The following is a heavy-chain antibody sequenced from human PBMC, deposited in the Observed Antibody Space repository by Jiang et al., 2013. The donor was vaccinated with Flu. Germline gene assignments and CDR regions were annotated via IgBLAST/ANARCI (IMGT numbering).Heavy chain of an antibody. Sequence: QTLSLTCAISGDSVSSNSAAWNWIRQSPSGGLEWLGKTYYRSKWYNDYAVSVKSRIIINADTTKNQFSLQLSSVTPEDTAVFYCARQGSGGRSFDIWGQGQWSPSLQ. D-gene: IGHD2-8*02. J-gene: IGHJ3*02. CDR1: GDSVSSNSAA. CDR2: TYYRSKWYN. V-gene: IGHV6-1*01. CDR3: ARQGSGGRSFDI.